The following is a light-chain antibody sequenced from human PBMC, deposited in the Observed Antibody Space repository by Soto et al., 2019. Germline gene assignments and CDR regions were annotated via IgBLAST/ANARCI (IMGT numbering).Light chain of an antibody. CDR3: QQFNSYSCT. CDR2: DAS. J-gene: IGKJ5*01. CDR1: QGISRA. Sequence: AIQLTQSPSSLSASVGDRVIITCRASQGISRALAWYQQKPGKAPKLLMYDASRLQSGVPSRFSGSGSGTDFTLTVSSLQPEDFATYYCQQFNSYSCTFGQGTRLEIK. V-gene: IGKV1-13*02.